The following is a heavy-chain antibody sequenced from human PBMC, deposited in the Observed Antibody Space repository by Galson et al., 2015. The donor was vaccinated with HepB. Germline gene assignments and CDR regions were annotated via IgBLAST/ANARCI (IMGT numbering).Heavy chain of an antibody. D-gene: IGHD2-21*01. CDR1: GFTFSDYY. V-gene: IGHV3-11*01. J-gene: IGHJ4*02. CDR3: ARARMYSIDY. Sequence: SLRLSCAASGFTFSDYYMIWIRQAPGKGLEWVSYISSTGSNTFYADSVKGRFIISRDNAKNSLYLQMNSLRGDDTAIYFCARARMYSIDYWGQGALVTVSS. CDR2: ISSTGSNT.